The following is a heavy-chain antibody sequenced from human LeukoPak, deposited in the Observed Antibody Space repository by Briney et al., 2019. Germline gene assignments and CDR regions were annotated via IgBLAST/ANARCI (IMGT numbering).Heavy chain of an antibody. CDR2: IKIKSDDETT. Sequence: GGSLRLSCEASGLSFTNARMSWVRQAPGKGLEWVGRIKIKSDDETTDYAAPVRGRFTVSRDDSKNTVYLQMNSLKTEDTAVYYCTTDHRTISGVVTPDYWGQGTLVTVSS. CDR3: TTDHRTISGVVTPDY. V-gene: IGHV3-15*01. J-gene: IGHJ4*02. D-gene: IGHD3-3*01. CDR1: GLSFTNAR.